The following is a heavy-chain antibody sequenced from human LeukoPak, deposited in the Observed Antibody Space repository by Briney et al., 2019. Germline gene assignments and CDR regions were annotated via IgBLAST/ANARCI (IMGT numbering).Heavy chain of an antibody. J-gene: IGHJ4*02. V-gene: IGHV3-30*02. CDR1: GFSFSSYG. D-gene: IGHD5-18*01. CDR3: GKGRTGYSYGYGIDS. Sequence: GGSLRLSCAASGFSFSSYGMHWVRQAPGKGLEWVAFIRYDGNNKYYADSVKGRFTISRDNSKNTLYLQMNSLRAEDTAVYYCGKGRTGYSYGYGIDSWGQGTLVTVSS. CDR2: IRYDGNNK.